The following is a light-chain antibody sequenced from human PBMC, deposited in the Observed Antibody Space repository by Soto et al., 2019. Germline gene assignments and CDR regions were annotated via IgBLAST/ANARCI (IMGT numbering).Light chain of an antibody. CDR3: CSFAGSGSYV. CDR1: SSDVGSHNL. CDR2: EVN. V-gene: IGLV2-23*02. J-gene: IGLJ1*01. Sequence: ALTQPASVSGSPGQSITISCTGTSSDVGSHNLVSWYQQHPGKAPKLIIYEVNKRPSGVSNRFSGSKSGNTASLTIFGLQTEDEADYYCCSFAGSGSYVFGTGTKVTVL.